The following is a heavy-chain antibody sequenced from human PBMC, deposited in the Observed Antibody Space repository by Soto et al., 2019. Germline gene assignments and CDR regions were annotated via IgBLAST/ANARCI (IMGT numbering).Heavy chain of an antibody. CDR2: IVVGSGNT. Sequence: ASVKVSCKASGFTFTSSAVQWVRQARGQRLEWIGWIVVGSGNTNYAQKFQERVTITRDMSTSTAYMELSSLRSEDTAVYYCAADQDYYHSSGHHYWGQGTLVTVSS. D-gene: IGHD3-22*01. J-gene: IGHJ4*02. CDR3: AADQDYYHSSGHHY. V-gene: IGHV1-58*01. CDR1: GFTFTSSA.